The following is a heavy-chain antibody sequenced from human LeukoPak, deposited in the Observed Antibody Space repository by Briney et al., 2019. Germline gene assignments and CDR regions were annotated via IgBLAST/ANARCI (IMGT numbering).Heavy chain of an antibody. Sequence: TGGSLRLSCAASGFTFSSYSMNWVRQAPGKGLEWVSYIISSSSTIYYADSVKGRFTISRDNAKNSLYLQMNSLRAEDTAVYYCAREGYSSGWFPFDYWGQGTLVTVSS. CDR1: GFTFSSYS. V-gene: IGHV3-48*01. CDR2: IISSSSTI. J-gene: IGHJ4*02. D-gene: IGHD6-19*01. CDR3: AREGYSSGWFPFDY.